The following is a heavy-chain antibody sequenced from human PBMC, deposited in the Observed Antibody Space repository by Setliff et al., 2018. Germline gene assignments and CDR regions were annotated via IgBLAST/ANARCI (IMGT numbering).Heavy chain of an antibody. V-gene: IGHV4-61*09. CDR2: IYTSWST. D-gene: IGHD3-3*01. J-gene: IGHJ6*03. CDR1: GDSISSRPFY. Sequence: KTSETLSLTCTVSGDSISSRPFYWGWFRQPAGKELEWLGQIYTSWSTIYNPSLKSRVTLLLDTSKNQFSLTLTSVTAADTAVYYCARMTGFQYIDVWGKGTTVTVSS. CDR3: ARMTGFQYIDV.